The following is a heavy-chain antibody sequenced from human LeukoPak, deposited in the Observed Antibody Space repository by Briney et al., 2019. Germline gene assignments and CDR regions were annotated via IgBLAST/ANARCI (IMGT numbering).Heavy chain of an antibody. V-gene: IGHV3-48*01. Sequence: GGSLRLSCAASGFTFSSYSMNWVRQAPGKGLEWVSYISSSSSTIYYAVSVKGRFTISRDNAKNSLYLQMNSLRAEDTAVYYCARDLIAGATTGNYWGQGTLVTVSS. D-gene: IGHD1-26*01. CDR1: GFTFSSYS. CDR2: ISSSSSTI. J-gene: IGHJ4*02. CDR3: ARDLIAGATTGNY.